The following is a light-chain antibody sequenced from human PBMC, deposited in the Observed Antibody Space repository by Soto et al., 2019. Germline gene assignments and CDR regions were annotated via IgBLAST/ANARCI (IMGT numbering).Light chain of an antibody. CDR1: QGVSSNY. CDR3: QQYGSLPRT. V-gene: IGKV3-20*01. CDR2: DAS. J-gene: IGKJ1*01. Sequence: ENVLTQSPGTLSLSPRERATLSCRASQGVSSNYLAWYQQKPGQAPRLLIYDASSRATGIPDRFSGSGSGTDFTLTISRLEPEDFAVYFCQQYGSLPRTFGQGTKV.